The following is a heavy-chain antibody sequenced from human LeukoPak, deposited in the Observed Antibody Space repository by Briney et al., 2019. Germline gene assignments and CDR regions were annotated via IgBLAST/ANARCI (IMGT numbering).Heavy chain of an antibody. J-gene: IGHJ6*04. CDR2: IPGGGRST. CDR3: AELGITMIGGV. D-gene: IGHD3-10*02. CDR1: GFTFSNYA. V-gene: IGHV3-23*01. Sequence: GGSLRLSCAASGFTFSNYAMSWVRQAPGKGLEWVSVIPGGGRSTYYADSVKGRFTISRDNAKNSLYLQMNSLRAEDTAVYYCAELGITMIGGVWGKGTTVTISS.